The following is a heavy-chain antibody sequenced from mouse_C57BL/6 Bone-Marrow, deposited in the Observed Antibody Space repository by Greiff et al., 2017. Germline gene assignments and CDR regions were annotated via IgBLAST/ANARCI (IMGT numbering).Heavy chain of an antibody. CDR3: TRGGYYYGSSPWFAY. CDR1: GFNIKDYY. V-gene: IGHV14-1*01. Sequence: EVQLQQSGAELVRPGVSVKLSCTASGFNIKDYYMHWVKQRPEQGLEWIGRIDPEDGDTEYAPKFQGKATMTADTSSNTAYLQLSSLTSEDTAVYYCTRGGYYYGSSPWFAYWGQGTLVTVSA. D-gene: IGHD1-1*01. CDR2: IDPEDGDT. J-gene: IGHJ3*01.